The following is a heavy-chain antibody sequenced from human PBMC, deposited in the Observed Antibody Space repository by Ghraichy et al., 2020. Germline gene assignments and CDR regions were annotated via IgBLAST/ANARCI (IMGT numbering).Heavy chain of an antibody. CDR2: XSDTGGST. Sequence: GGSLRLSCAASEFTFTNYVMTWVRQAPGKGXEWVSTXSDTGGSTYYADSVRGRFTIYKDNSKKTFYLPLSSLRPEDTALYYCASALMVPDPSGYF. D-gene: IGHD3-10*01. CDR1: EFTFTNYV. CDR3: ASALMVPDPSGYF. V-gene: IGHV3-23*01. J-gene: IGHJ1*01.